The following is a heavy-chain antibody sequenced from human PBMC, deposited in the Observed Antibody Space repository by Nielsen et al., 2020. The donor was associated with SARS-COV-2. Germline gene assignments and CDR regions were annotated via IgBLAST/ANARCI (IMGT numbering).Heavy chain of an antibody. V-gene: IGHV2-5*08. D-gene: IGHD3-9*01. CDR1: GFSLKTSGMC. CDR3: AHSITSRYFDWLPYFDY. J-gene: IGHJ4*02. CDR2: IYWNDDK. Sequence: SGPTLVKPTQTLTLTCTLSGFSLKTSGMCVSWLRQPPGKALEWLALIYWNDDKRYSPSLKSRLTITKDTSKNQVVLTMTNMDPVDTATYYCAHSITSRYFDWLPYFDYWGQGTLVTVSS.